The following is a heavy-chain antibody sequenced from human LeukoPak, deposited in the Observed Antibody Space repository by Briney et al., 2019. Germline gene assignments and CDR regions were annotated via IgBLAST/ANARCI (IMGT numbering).Heavy chain of an antibody. Sequence: GASVKVSCKAPGYTFTGYNMHWVRQAPGQGLEWMGGINPNSGGTNYAHKFQGRVTMTRDTSISTDYMELSRLRSDDTAVYYCARVGGDIVTTIDYWGQGTLVTVSS. CDR2: INPNSGGT. D-gene: IGHD5-12*01. CDR3: ARVGGDIVTTIDY. CDR1: GYTFTGYN. J-gene: IGHJ4*02. V-gene: IGHV1-2*02.